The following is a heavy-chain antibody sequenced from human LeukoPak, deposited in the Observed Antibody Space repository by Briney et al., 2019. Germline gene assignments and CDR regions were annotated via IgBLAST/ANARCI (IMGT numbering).Heavy chain of an antibody. Sequence: GGSLRLSCAASGFSLKTYNMNWVRQAPGKGLEWLSSMTSSRYIYYADSVRGRFTISRDDANNLVFLQMHSLRAEDTAIYYCTRDQFFDYDNDDAFDVWGQGTKVIVSS. V-gene: IGHV3-21*04. CDR1: GFSLKTYN. J-gene: IGHJ3*01. CDR2: MTSSRYI. CDR3: TRDQFFDYDNDDAFDV. D-gene: IGHD3-22*01.